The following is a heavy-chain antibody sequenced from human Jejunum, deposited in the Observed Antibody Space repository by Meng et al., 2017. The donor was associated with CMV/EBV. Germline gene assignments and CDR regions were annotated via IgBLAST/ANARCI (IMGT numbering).Heavy chain of an antibody. CDR3: ARDPDFTPYYDGSGDNHGCFDL. J-gene: IGHJ3*01. CDR1: Y. D-gene: IGHD3-22*01. CDR2: IYYSGST. V-gene: IGHV4-31*02. Sequence: YWSWIRQHPGKGLDYIGNIYYSGSTYYRPSLRSRVTISLDTSKNQFSLRLRSVTAADTALYYCARDPDFTPYYDGSGDNHGCFDLWGQGTMVTVSS.